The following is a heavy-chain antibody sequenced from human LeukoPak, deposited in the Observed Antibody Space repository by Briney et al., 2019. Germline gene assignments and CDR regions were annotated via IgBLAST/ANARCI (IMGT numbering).Heavy chain of an antibody. CDR3: ARGMVDYFYYMDV. D-gene: IGHD3-10*01. V-gene: IGHV4-59*11. CDR2: IYYSGST. CDR1: GGSISSHY. Sequence: SETLSLTCTVSGGSISSHYWSWIRQPPGKGLEWIGYIYYSGSTNYNPSLKTEITISVDTSKNQFSLKLSSVTAADTAVYYCARGMVDYFYYMDVWGKGTTVTISS. J-gene: IGHJ6*03.